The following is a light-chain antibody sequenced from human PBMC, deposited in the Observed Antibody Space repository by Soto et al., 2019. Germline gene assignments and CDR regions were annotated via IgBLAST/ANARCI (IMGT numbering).Light chain of an antibody. CDR2: DAS. J-gene: IGKJ5*01. V-gene: IGKV3-20*01. Sequence: EVVLTQSPGTLSLSLGERATLSCRASQSISRSYLAWYQQKPGQAPRLRIYDASTRATGIPDRFSGSGSGTDFTLTISRLEPEDFAVFYCQQYAYSPITFGQGTRLEI. CDR1: QSISRSY. CDR3: QQYAYSPIT.